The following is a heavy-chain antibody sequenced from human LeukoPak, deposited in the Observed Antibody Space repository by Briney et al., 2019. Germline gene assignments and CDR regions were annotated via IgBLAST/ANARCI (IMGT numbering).Heavy chain of an antibody. CDR2: INAGNGNT. D-gene: IGHD6-19*01. CDR3: ARDTVPYSSGWYHTFYFDY. V-gene: IGHV1-3*01. Sequence: EASVKVSCKASGYTFISYTLHWVRQAPGQRLEWMGWINAGNGNTKYSQKFQGRVTITRDTSASTAYMELSSLRSEDTAVYYCARDTVPYSSGWYHTFYFDYWGQGTLVTVSS. CDR1: GYTFISYT. J-gene: IGHJ4*02.